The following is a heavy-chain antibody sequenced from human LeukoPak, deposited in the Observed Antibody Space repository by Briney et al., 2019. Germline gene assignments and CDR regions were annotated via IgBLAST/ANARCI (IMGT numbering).Heavy chain of an antibody. CDR3: ARDGTVVAASRYGIDV. CDR2: IRAYNGNT. J-gene: IGHJ6*02. V-gene: IGHV1-18*01. CDR1: GYTFTSHG. Sequence: GSVKVSCKASGYTFTSHGIRWVPPDPGQGLERMGWIRAYNGNTNYAQKLQGRVTMTTDTSTSTAYMELRSLRSDVTAVYYCARDGTVVAASRYGIDVWGQGTTVTVSS. D-gene: IGHD2-15*01.